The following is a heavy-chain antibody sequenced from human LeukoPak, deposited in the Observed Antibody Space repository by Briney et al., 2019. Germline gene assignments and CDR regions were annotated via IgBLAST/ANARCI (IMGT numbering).Heavy chain of an antibody. CDR1: GFILSNYW. CDR2: VKEDGSEK. V-gene: IGHV3-7*01. D-gene: IGHD2-8*01. J-gene: IGHJ6*03. CDR3: ARGDVFYYYYYMDV. Sequence: GSLRLSCAAPGFILSNYWMTWVRQSPGKGLEWVANVKEDGSEKYYVDSVKGRFTISRDNAKNSLYLQMNSLRAEDTAVYYCARGDVFYYYYYMDVWGKGTTVTVSS.